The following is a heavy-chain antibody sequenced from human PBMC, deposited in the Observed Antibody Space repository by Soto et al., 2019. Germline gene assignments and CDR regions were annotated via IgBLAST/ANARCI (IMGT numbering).Heavy chain of an antibody. V-gene: IGHV4-39*01. CDR1: GGSISSSSYY. J-gene: IGHJ6*03. D-gene: IGHD3-3*01. CDR3: ARQVGYCSSTSCPAYDFWSGYYNYYYYYYMDV. Sequence: SETLSLTCTVSGGSISSSSYYWGWIRQPPGKGLEWIGSIYYSGSTYYNPSLKSRVTISVDTSKNQFSLKLSSVTAADTAVYYCARQVGYCSSTSCPAYDFWSGYYNYYYYYYMDVWGKGTTVTVSS. CDR2: IYYSGST.